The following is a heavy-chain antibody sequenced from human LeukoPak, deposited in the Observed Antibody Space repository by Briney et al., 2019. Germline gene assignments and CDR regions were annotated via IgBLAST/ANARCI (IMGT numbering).Heavy chain of an antibody. D-gene: IGHD6-13*01. CDR2: ISSSGSTI. CDR1: GFTFSDYY. CDR3: GDGAAAASLGYAFDI. V-gene: IGHV3-11*04. J-gene: IGHJ3*02. Sequence: GGSLRLSCAASGFTFSDYYMSWIRQAPGKGLEWVSYISSSGSTIYYADSVKGRFTISRDNAKNSLYLQMNSLRAEDTAVYYCGDGAAAASLGYAFDIWGQGTMVTVSS.